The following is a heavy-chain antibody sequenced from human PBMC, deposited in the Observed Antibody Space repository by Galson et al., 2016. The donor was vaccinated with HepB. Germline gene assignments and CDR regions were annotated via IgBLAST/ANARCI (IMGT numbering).Heavy chain of an antibody. V-gene: IGHV1-24*01. CDR1: GYTLTELS. D-gene: IGHD3-16*01. CDR3: ATLSSGGYYFDF. Sequence: SVKVSCKVSGYTLTELSMHWVRQAPGKGLELMGGFDPEDGETIYAQKFQGRVTMSEDTSTDTAYMELSSLKSEDTAVYYCATLSSGGYYFDFWGRGTLVTVSS. J-gene: IGHJ4*02. CDR2: FDPEDGET.